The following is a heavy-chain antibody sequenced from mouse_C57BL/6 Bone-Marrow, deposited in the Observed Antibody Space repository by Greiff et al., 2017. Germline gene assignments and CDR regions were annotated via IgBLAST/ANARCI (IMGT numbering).Heavy chain of an antibody. CDR1: GYTFTNYW. CDR2: IYPGGGYT. CDR3: ATGRRYWYFDV. D-gene: IGHD3-3*01. J-gene: IGHJ1*03. V-gene: IGHV1-63*01. Sequence: QVQLQQSGAELVRPGTSVKMSCKASGYTFTNYWIGWAKQRPGHGLEWIGDIYPGGGYTNYNEKFKGKATLTADKSSSSAYMQFSSLTSEDSAIYDGATGRRYWYFDVWGTGTTVTVSS.